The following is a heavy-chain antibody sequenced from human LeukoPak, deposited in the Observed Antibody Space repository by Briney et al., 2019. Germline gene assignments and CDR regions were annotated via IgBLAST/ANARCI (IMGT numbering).Heavy chain of an antibody. D-gene: IGHD1-26*01. CDR2: IYNDGSST. CDR3: ARGGAVGTTTVAFDI. Sequence: GGSLRLSCAASGFTFSSYWMHWVRQAPGKGLVWVSRIYNDGSSTTYADSVKGRFTISRDNAKNTLYLQMNSLRAEDTAVYYCARGGAVGTTTVAFDIWGQGTMVTVSS. V-gene: IGHV3-74*01. CDR1: GFTFSSYW. J-gene: IGHJ3*02.